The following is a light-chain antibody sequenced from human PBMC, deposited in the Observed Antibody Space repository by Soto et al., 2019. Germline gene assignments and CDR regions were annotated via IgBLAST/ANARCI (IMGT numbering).Light chain of an antibody. V-gene: IGLV1-40*01. CDR2: GNT. J-gene: IGLJ2*01. CDR1: SSNIGAGYD. CDR3: LSFDSSLSVV. Sequence: QSVLTQPPSVSGAPGQRVTISCTGSSSNIGAGYDVHWYQQLTGRAPKLLIYGNTNRPSGVPDRFSGSKSGTSASLAITGLQAEDEADYYCLSFDSSLSVVFGGGTKLTVL.